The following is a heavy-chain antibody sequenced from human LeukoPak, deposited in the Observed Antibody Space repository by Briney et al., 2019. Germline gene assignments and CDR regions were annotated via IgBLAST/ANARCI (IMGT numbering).Heavy chain of an antibody. J-gene: IGHJ5*02. CDR1: GYTFTTYA. CDR3: ASRTYSYGLSP. Sequence: ASVTVSCKASGYTFTTYAMNWVRQAPGQGIEWMGYINTAVGNPTYAQHFTGLFLFSVDTSVSTAYLQITNLTAEDTALYYCASRTYSYGLSPWGQGTLVTVS. CDR2: INTAVGNP. D-gene: IGHD2-15*01. V-gene: IGHV7-4-1*02.